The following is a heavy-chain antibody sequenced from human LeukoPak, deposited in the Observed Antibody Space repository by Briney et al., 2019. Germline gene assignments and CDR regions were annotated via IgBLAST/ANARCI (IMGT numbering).Heavy chain of an antibody. CDR1: GYTFIGYL. D-gene: IGHD1-1*01. V-gene: IGHV1-2*02. CDR2: IDPNTGGT. J-gene: IGHJ5*02. Sequence: ASVKVSCKSSGYTFIGYLIHWVRLAPGQGPEWLGWIDPNTGGTKYSQRFQGRLTLVADTSINTAYLELSGLRSDDTAIYYCARDATGLSQLNWLDPWGQGTLVTVSS. CDR3: ARDATGLSQLNWLDP.